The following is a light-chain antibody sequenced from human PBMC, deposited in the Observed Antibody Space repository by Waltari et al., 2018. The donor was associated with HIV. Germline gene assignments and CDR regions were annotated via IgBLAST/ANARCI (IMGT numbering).Light chain of an antibody. J-gene: IGKJ2*01. CDR2: WAS. Sequence: DIVMTQSPDSLVVSLAARATINCKSSESVLYSSNNTNYLAWYQQKPGQPPKLLIYWASTRESGVPDRFSGSGSGTDFTLTISSLQAEDVAVYYCQQYYSTPYTFGQGTKLEIK. CDR1: ESVLYSSNNTNY. V-gene: IGKV4-1*01. CDR3: QQYYSTPYT.